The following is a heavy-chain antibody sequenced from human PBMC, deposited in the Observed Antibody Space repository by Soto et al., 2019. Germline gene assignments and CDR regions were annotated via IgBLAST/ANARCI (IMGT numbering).Heavy chain of an antibody. Sequence: SVKVSCKASGGTFSSYAISWVRQAPGQGLEWMGGIIPIFGTANYAQKFQGRVTITADESTSTAYMELSSLRSEDTAVYYCARTYYDSSGYPTDLWDXKDYWGQGTLVTVSS. CDR2: IIPIFGTA. CDR1: GGTFSSYA. D-gene: IGHD3-22*01. CDR3: ARTYYDSSGYPTDLWDXKDY. V-gene: IGHV1-69*13. J-gene: IGHJ4*02.